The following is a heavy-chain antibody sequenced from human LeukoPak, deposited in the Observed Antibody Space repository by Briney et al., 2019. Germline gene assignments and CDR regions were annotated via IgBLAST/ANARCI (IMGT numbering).Heavy chain of an antibody. V-gene: IGHV1-69*04. CDR2: IIPILGIA. D-gene: IGHD2-2*02. J-gene: IGHJ6*03. Sequence: GSSVKVSCRASGGTFSSYAISWVRQAPGQGLEWMGRIIPILGIANYAQKFQGRVTITADESTSTAYMELSSLRSEDTAVYYCARVSGVVRAAIRYYYYYMDVWGKGTTVTVSS. CDR3: ARVSGVVRAAIRYYYYYMDV. CDR1: GGTFSSYA.